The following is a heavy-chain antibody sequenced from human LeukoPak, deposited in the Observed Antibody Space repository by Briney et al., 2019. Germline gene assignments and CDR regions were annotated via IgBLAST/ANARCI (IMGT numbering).Heavy chain of an antibody. CDR3: AREIVSAVAGNFDC. CDR2: IASSDRTI. V-gene: IGHV3-48*03. D-gene: IGHD6-19*01. CDR1: GFTFSSYE. J-gene: IGHJ4*02. Sequence: GGSLRLSCAASGFTFSSYEMNWVRQTRGKGREWVSYIASSDRTITYAASVRGRFTISRDNAKISLYLEMNSLRAEDTAVYYCAREIVSAVAGNFDCWGQGTLVTVS.